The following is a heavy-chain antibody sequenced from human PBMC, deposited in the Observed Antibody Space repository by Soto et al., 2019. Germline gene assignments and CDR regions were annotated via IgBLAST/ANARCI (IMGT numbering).Heavy chain of an antibody. V-gene: IGHV1-46*01. Sequence: QVQLVQSGAEVKKPGASVKVSCKASGYTFTSYYMHWVRQAPGQGLEWMGIINPSGGSTSYAQKFQGRVTMTRDTSTSTVYMELSSLRSEDTAVYYCAGGGGDGYRQSYLIDYWGQGTLVTVSS. J-gene: IGHJ4*02. CDR2: INPSGGST. CDR1: GYTFTSYY. CDR3: AGGGGDGYRQSYLIDY. D-gene: IGHD5-12*01.